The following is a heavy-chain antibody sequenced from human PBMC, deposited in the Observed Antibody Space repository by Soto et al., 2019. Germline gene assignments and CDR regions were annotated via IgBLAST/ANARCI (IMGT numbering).Heavy chain of an antibody. Sequence: EVQLVESGGGLVQPGGSLRLSCAASGFTFSSYSMNWVRQAPGKGLEWVSYISSSSSTKYYADSVKGRFTISRDNAKNALYLQMNSLRAEDMAVYYCARHPERIAEIGWFDPWGQGTLVTVSS. CDR3: ARHPERIAEIGWFDP. D-gene: IGHD6-13*01. CDR2: ISSSSSTK. CDR1: GFTFSSYS. V-gene: IGHV3-48*01. J-gene: IGHJ5*02.